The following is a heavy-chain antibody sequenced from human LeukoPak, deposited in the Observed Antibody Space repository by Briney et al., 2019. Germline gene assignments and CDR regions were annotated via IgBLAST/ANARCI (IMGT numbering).Heavy chain of an antibody. CDR1: GFAFSNYA. CDR3: AKEYSGSRDYFYGMDV. D-gene: IGHD6-6*01. CDR2: ISGDGGST. V-gene: IGHV3-23*01. J-gene: IGHJ6*02. Sequence: GGSLRLSCAASGFAFSNYAMNWVRQAPGKGLEWVAAISGDGGSTYYADSVKGRFTISRDNSESTLSLQMNSLRAEDTAVYYCAKEYSGSRDYFYGMDVWGQGTTVTVSS.